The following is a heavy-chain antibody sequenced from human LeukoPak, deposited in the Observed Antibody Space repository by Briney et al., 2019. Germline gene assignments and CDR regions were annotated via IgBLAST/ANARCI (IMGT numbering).Heavy chain of an antibody. CDR2: INPNTGGT. J-gene: IGHJ4*02. V-gene: IGHV1-2*02. Sequence: ASVKVSCKASGYTFTGYYIHWLRQAPGQGLECMGWINPNTGGTHYAQKFQGRVTMTRDTSISTAYIEVSRLTSDDTAVYYCARGSLALPRSVCEYWGQGTLVTVSS. CDR3: ARGSLALPRSVCEY. D-gene: IGHD3-16*01. CDR1: GYTFTGYY.